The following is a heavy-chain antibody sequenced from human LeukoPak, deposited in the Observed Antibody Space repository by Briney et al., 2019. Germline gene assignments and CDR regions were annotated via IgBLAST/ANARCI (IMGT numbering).Heavy chain of an antibody. CDR3: ARAPSPYYYDSSAYYSDY. CDR1: GYTFTAHF. V-gene: IGHV1-2*06. Sequence: ASVKVSCKASGYTFTAHFIHWVRQATGQGLEWMGQINSNNGGEKYAPKFQGRVTVLRDTSINTIYLDLTSLTSDDTAVYYCARAPSPYYYDSSAYYSDYWGQGTLVTVSS. J-gene: IGHJ4*02. D-gene: IGHD3-22*01. CDR2: INSNNGGE.